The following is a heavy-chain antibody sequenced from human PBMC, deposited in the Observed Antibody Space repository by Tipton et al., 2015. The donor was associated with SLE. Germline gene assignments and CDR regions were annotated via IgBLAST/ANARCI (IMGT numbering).Heavy chain of an antibody. CDR2: IYHSGST. CDR1: GGSFSGYY. Sequence: TLSLTCTVSGGSFSGYYWSWIRQPPGKGLEWIGYIYHSGSTYYNPSLKSRVTISVDRSKNQFSLKLSSVTAADTAVYYCARCCSGESADYYYGMDVWGQGTTVTVSS. V-gene: IGHV4-30-2*01. J-gene: IGHJ6*02. D-gene: IGHD2-15*01. CDR3: ARCCSGESADYYYGMDV.